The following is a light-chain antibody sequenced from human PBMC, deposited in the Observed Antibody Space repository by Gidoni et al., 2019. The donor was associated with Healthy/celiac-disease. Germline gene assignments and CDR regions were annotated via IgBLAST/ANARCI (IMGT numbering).Light chain of an antibody. CDR2: GAS. Sequence: IVMSQSPATRSVSPGERATLTCRASQSVSSNLAWYQQKPGQAPRLLIYGASTRATGIPARFSGSGSGTDFTLTISSLQSEDFAVYYCQQYNNWPPTFGGGTKVGIK. J-gene: IGKJ4*02. CDR3: QQYNNWPPT. V-gene: IGKV3D-15*01. CDR1: QSVSSN.